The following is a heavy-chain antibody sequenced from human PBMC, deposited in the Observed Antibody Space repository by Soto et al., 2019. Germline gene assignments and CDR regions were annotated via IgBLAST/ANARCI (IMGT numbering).Heavy chain of an antibody. D-gene: IGHD3-3*01. CDR1: GGSISDFY. V-gene: IGHV4-59*01. Sequence: PSETLSLTCNVSGGSISDFYWSWIRQSPGKRLGWIGYLYYTGSTNYNPALKSRVTISLDTSKNQFSLKVRSVTAADTAVYYCARGGGYDFRSSQAPPIDVWGQGTTVTVSS. CDR3: ARGGGYDFRSSQAPPIDV. CDR2: LYYTGST. J-gene: IGHJ6*02.